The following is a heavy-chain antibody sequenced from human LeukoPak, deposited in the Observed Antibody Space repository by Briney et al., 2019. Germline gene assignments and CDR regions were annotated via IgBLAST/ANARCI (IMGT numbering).Heavy chain of an antibody. D-gene: IGHD7-27*01. J-gene: IGHJ4*02. V-gene: IGHV4-34*01. CDR3: ARKRPWGLSRYFDY. CDR2: MNHSGST. CDR1: GGSFSGYY. Sequence: SETLSLTCAVYGGSFSGYYWSWIRQPPGKGLEWIGEMNHSGSTNYNPSLKSRVTISVDTSKNQFSLKLSSVTAADTAVYYCARKRPWGLSRYFDYWGQGTLVTVSS.